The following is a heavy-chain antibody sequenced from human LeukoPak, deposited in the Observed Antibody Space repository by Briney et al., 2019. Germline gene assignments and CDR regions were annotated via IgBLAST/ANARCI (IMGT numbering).Heavy chain of an antibody. J-gene: IGHJ4*02. CDR1: GFTLAHYD. D-gene: IGHD3-22*01. V-gene: IGHV3-49*03. CDR3: ARDNYSGGYYYD. Sequence: GGSLRLSCTTSGFTLAHYDMSWIRQAPGQGQEWGGFMRSKTYGGTTEYAAPVKGRFTISRDDSKTIAYLQMNSLKTEDTAIYYCARDNYSGGYYYDWGQGTLVTVSS. CDR2: MRSKTYGGTT.